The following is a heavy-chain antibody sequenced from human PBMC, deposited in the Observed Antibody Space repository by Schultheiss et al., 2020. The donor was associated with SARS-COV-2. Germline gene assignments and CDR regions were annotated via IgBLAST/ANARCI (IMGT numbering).Heavy chain of an antibody. CDR1: GFTFSSYA. CDR2: ISGSGGST. Sequence: GGSLRLSCVGSGFTFSSYAMSWVRQAPGKGLEWVSAISGSGGSTYYADSVKGRFTISRDNSKNTLYLQMNSLRAEDTAVYYCAKVRRNYDILTGYCSYWGQGTLVTVSS. CDR3: AKVRRNYDILTGYCSY. D-gene: IGHD3-9*01. J-gene: IGHJ4*02. V-gene: IGHV3-23*01.